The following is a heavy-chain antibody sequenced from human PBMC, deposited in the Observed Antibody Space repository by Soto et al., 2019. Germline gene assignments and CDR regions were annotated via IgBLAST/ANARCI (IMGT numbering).Heavy chain of an antibody. CDR1: GGTISSYA. CDR2: IIPIFGTA. CDR3: ARARTYYYDSSGPRTRNYYYYYGMDV. J-gene: IGHJ6*02. D-gene: IGHD3-22*01. V-gene: IGHV1-69*13. Sequence: SVKGACNASGGTISSYAISWVRQTPGQGLEWMGGIIPIFGTANYAQKFQGRVTITADESTSTAYMELSSLRSEDTAVYYCARARTYYYDSSGPRTRNYYYYYGMDVWGQGTTVTVSS.